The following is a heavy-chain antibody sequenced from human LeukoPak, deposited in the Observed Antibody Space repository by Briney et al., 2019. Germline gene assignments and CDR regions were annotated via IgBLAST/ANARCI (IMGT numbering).Heavy chain of an antibody. J-gene: IGHJ4*02. D-gene: IGHD5-18*01. Sequence: PGGSLRLSCAVSGFTSSGYTIHWFRQAPGKGLEYVSAISGNGRDTYYADSVKGRFTVSRDNYKNTVYLEMGSLRVDDMAVYYCAREFPEYSYGSLDSWGQGTLVTVSS. CDR2: ISGNGRDT. CDR3: AREFPEYSYGSLDS. CDR1: GFTSSGYT. V-gene: IGHV3-64*02.